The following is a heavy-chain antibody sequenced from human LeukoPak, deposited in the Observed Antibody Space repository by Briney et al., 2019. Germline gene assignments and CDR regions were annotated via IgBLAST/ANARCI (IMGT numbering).Heavy chain of an antibody. CDR3: TRRIVGYCSSTSCCSGLYGMDV. CDR2: IRSKANSYAT. Sequence: GGSLKLSCAASGFTFSGSAMHWVRQASGKGLEWVGRIRSKANSYATAYAASVKGRFTISRDDSKNTAYLQMNSLKTEDTAVYYCTRRIVGYCSSTSCCSGLYGMDVWGQGTTVTVSS. V-gene: IGHV3-73*01. D-gene: IGHD2-2*01. CDR1: GFTFSGSA. J-gene: IGHJ6*02.